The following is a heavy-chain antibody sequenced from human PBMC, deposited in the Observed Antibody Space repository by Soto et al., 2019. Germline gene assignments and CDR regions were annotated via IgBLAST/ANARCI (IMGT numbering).Heavy chain of an antibody. Sequence: PGGSLRLSCAASEITFSRYAMSWVRQAPGKGLEWVSGISGGGSSTYYADSVKGRFTISRDNSKNTLYLQMNSLRAEDTAVYYCAKNSRTTSSRGAFDIWGQGTMVTVS. D-gene: IGHD6-6*01. CDR1: EITFSRYA. V-gene: IGHV3-23*01. J-gene: IGHJ3*02. CDR3: AKNSRTTSSRGAFDI. CDR2: ISGGGSST.